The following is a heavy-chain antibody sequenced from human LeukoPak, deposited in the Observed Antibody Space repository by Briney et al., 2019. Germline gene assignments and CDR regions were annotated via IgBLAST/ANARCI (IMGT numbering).Heavy chain of an antibody. J-gene: IGHJ4*02. Sequence: SETLSLTCTVSGDSITSYYWSWIRPSAEKGLEWIGRIYTTGTTNYNPSPKGRVTVSVDTSKNQFFLKLRSVTAADTAVYYCARDVGASNFDSWGQGVQVTVSS. CDR2: IYTTGTT. D-gene: IGHD1-26*01. V-gene: IGHV4-4*07. CDR1: GDSITSYY. CDR3: ARDVGASNFDS.